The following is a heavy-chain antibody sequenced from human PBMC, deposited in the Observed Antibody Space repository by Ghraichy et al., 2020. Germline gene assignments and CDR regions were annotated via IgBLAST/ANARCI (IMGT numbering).Heavy chain of an antibody. J-gene: IGHJ5*02. CDR3: ARECCSGSTCSSGDRGWFDP. D-gene: IGHD2-15*01. CDR2: IWYDGTND. Sequence: GGSLRLSCAASGFTFNHYAMHWVRQAPGKGLEWVAVIWYDGTNDNYAESVKGRFTISRDNPRNTRYLQMDSLRAEDTAVYYFARECCSGSTCSSGDRGWFDPWGQGTLVTVSS. CDR1: GFTFNHYA. V-gene: IGHV3-33*01.